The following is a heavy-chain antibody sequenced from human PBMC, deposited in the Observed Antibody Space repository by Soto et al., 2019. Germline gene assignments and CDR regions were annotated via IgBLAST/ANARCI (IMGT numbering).Heavy chain of an antibody. CDR2: IYYSGST. Sequence: NPSETLSLTCTVSGGSISSGGYYWSWIRQHPGKGLEWIGYIYYSGSTYYNPSLKSRVTISVDTSKNQFSLKLSSVTAADTAVYYCARGGYGSGKPRWFDPWGQGTLVTVSS. V-gene: IGHV4-31*03. CDR3: ARGGYGSGKPRWFDP. D-gene: IGHD3-10*01. CDR1: GGSISSGGYY. J-gene: IGHJ5*02.